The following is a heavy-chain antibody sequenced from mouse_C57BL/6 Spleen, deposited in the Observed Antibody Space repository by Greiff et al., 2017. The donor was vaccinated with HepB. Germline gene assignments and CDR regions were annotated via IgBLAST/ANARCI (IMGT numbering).Heavy chain of an antibody. V-gene: IGHV5-17*01. J-gene: IGHJ3*01. CDR3: ARGPSFAY. CDR1: GFTFSDYG. D-gene: IGHD3-3*01. CDR2: ISSGSSTI. Sequence: EVKVEESGGGLVKPGGSLKLSCAASGFTFSDYGMHWVRQAPEKGLEWVAYISSGSSTIYYADTVKGRFTISRDNAKNTLFLQMTSLRSEDTAMYYCARGPSFAYWGQGTLVTVSA.